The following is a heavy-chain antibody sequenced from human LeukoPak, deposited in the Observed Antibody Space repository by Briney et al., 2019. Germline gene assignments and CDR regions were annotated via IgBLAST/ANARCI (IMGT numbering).Heavy chain of an antibody. J-gene: IGHJ4*02. CDR2: ISSSSNYI. D-gene: IGHD6-6*01. V-gene: IGHV3-21*01. CDR1: GFTFCRYS. Sequence: GGSLRVSCVASGFTFCRYSMYWVRQTLGKGVEWVSSISSSSNYIYYADSVKGRFTIPKDNAKNSPYLQMNSLRAEDTALYCCARGRIAARPPLGYWAQGTVVSVFS. CDR3: ARGRIAARPPLGY.